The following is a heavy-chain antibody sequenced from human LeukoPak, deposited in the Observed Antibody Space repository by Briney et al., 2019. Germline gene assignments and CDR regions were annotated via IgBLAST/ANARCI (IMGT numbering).Heavy chain of an antibody. CDR2: ISSSGSTI. J-gene: IGHJ4*02. CDR1: GFTFSSYE. Sequence: GGSLRLSCAASGFTFSSYEMNWVRQAPGKGLEWVSYISSSGSTIYYADSVRGRFTISRDNAKNSLYLQMNSLRAEDTATYFCARHLRGVRGTFDYWGQGTLVTVSS. D-gene: IGHD3-10*01. CDR3: ARHLRGVRGTFDY. V-gene: IGHV3-48*03.